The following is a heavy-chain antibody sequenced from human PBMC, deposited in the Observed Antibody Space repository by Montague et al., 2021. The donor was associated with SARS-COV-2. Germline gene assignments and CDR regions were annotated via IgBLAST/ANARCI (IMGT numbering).Heavy chain of an antibody. J-gene: IGHJ4*02. CDR1: SGSIISSGYY. V-gene: IGHV4-39*02. Sequence: SETRSLTCSVSSGSIISSGYYWGWIRQPPGKELEWIGNIYYSGTTYYXPSLQSRGTISVDTSKNHLSLRLSSVTAADTAVYFCARGMIRGVTTPFDYWGQGSQDTVSS. D-gene: IGHD3-10*01. CDR3: ARGMIRGVTTPFDY. CDR2: IYYSGTT.